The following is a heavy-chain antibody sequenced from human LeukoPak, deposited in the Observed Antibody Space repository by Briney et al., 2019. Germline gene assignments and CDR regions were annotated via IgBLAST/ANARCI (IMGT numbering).Heavy chain of an antibody. CDR3: ARDLCSGGSCNWFDP. CDR1: GGTFSSYA. V-gene: IGHV1-69*05. Sequence: GASVKVSCKASGGTFSSYAISWVRQAPGQGLEWMGGIVPIFGTANYAQKFQGRVTITTDESTSTAYMELSSLRSEDTAVYYCARDLCSGGSCNWFDPWGQGTLVTVSS. CDR2: IVPIFGTA. D-gene: IGHD2-15*01. J-gene: IGHJ5*02.